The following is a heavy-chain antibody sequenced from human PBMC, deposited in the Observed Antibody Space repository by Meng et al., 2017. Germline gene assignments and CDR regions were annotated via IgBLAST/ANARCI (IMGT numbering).Heavy chain of an antibody. J-gene: IGHJ4*02. CDR2: ISGSGGST. CDR3: AKEAVADSNFDY. Sequence: VELVECGGGLVQPGGSLSLSCAASGFTFSSYAMSWVRQAPGKGLEWVSAISGSGGSTYYADSVKGRSTISRDNSKNTLYLQMNSLRAEDTAVYYCAKEAVADSNFDYWGQGTLVTVSS. V-gene: IGHV3-23*04. CDR1: GFTFSSYA. D-gene: IGHD6-19*01.